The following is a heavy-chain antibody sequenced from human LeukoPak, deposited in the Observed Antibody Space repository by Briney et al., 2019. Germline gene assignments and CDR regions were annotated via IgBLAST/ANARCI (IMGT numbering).Heavy chain of an antibody. CDR3: ARGGGYNYASYFYGMDV. CDR1: GFIFSSYA. D-gene: IGHD5-24*01. Sequence: GGSLRLSCAASGFIFSSYAMHWVRQASGKGLEWVAVISYDASNKYYADSVKGRFTISRDNSKNTLYLQMNSLRAEDTAVYYCARGGGYNYASYFYGMDVWGQGTTVTVSS. J-gene: IGHJ6*02. V-gene: IGHV3-30-3*01. CDR2: ISYDASNK.